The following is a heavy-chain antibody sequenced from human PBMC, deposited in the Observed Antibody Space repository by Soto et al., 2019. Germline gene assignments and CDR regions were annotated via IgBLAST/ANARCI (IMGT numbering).Heavy chain of an antibody. Sequence: SVEVSCKASGGTFSSYAISWVRRAPGQGLEWVGGIIPIFGTADYAQKFQCRVTITADESTSTAYMELSSLRSEDTAVYYCARVSFPGSHYYYYCGIDFLGQLHTITV. CDR3: ARVSFPGSHYYYYCGIDF. V-gene: IGHV1-69*13. D-gene: IGHD3-10*01. CDR1: GGTFSSYA. J-gene: IGHJ6*02. CDR2: IIPIFGTA.